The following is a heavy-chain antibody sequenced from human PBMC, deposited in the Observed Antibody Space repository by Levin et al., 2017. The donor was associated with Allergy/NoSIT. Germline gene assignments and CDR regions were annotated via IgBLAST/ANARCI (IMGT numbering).Heavy chain of an antibody. CDR2: INAADGNT. CDR1: GYSFTSYA. CDR3: ARDPLGEVADRWYFDR. J-gene: IGHJ2*01. D-gene: IGHD1-26*01. Sequence: GESLKISCQASGYSFTSYAIHWVRQAPGQRLEWMAWINAADGNTRYSQKFQGRISISKDPSASTAYMELSSLTFEDTALYYCARDPLGEVADRWYFDRWGRGTLVTVSS. V-gene: IGHV1-3*01.